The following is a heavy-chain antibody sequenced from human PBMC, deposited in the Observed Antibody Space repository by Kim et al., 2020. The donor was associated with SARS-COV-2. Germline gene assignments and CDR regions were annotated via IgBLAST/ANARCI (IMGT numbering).Heavy chain of an antibody. Sequence: GGSLRLSCAASGFTFSSYEMNWVRQAPGKGLEWVSYISSSGSTIYYADSVKGRFTISRDNAKNSLYLQMNSLRAEDTAVYYCARVLGIAAAGDYWGQGTLVTVSS. CDR1: GFTFSSYE. CDR3: ARVLGIAAAGDY. CDR2: ISSSGSTI. J-gene: IGHJ4*02. D-gene: IGHD6-13*01. V-gene: IGHV3-48*03.